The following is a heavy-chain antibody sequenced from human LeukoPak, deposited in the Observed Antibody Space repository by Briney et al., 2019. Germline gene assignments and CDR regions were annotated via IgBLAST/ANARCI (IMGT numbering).Heavy chain of an antibody. Sequence: GGSLRLSCAASGFTFSNYGMHWVRQTPGKGLEWVAFVQNDGSDKFFADSVKGRFTVSRDNSKNTLYLQMNSLRADDTAVYYCAKDRSGSYSQGLDYWGQGTLVTVSS. V-gene: IGHV3-30*02. CDR3: AKDRSGSYSQGLDY. D-gene: IGHD1-26*01. CDR2: VQNDGSDK. CDR1: GFTFSNYG. J-gene: IGHJ4*02.